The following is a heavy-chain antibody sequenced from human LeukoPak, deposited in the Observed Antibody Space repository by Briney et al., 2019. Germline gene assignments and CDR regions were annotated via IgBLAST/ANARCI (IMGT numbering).Heavy chain of an antibody. CDR1: GFTFSSYA. Sequence: PGGSLRLSCAASGFTFSSYAMSWVRQAPGKGLEWVSAISGSGGSTYYADSVKGRFTISRDNSKNTLYLQMNSLRAEDTAVYYCAKDRGDFWSGYCFEDYWGQGTLVTVSS. CDR2: ISGSGGST. CDR3: AKDRGDFWSGYCFEDY. J-gene: IGHJ4*02. V-gene: IGHV3-23*01. D-gene: IGHD3-3*01.